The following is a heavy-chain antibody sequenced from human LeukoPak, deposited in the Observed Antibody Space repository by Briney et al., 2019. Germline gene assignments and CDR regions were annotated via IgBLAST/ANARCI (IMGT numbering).Heavy chain of an antibody. CDR2: ISSNGGNT. CDR1: GFTFSRYA. J-gene: IGHJ4*02. Sequence: GGSLRLSCSASGFTFSRYAMHWVRQAPGKGLEYVSAISSNGGNTYYADSVKGRFTISRDNSKNTLYLQMSSLRAEDTAVYYCVKDGSGSYYTYYFDYWGQGTLVTVSS. CDR3: VKDGSGSYYTYYFDY. D-gene: IGHD3-10*01. V-gene: IGHV3-64D*06.